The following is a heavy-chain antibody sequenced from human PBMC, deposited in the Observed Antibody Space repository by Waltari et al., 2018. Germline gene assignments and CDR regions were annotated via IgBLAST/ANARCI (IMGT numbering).Heavy chain of an antibody. Sequence: EVQLVESGGGRVKPGGSLRLSCAGCVLNFGWYGFSWFRQAPGKGGEWVSSIDSSGSYIYYAGSVKGRFTISRDDARKSLFLVMNSLRAEDTAVYYCARPGYCTGNSCHYYGMDVWGQGTTVTVSS. J-gene: IGHJ6*02. CDR1: VLNFGWYG. V-gene: IGHV3-21*02. CDR2: IDSSGSYI. CDR3: ARPGYCTGNSCHYYGMDV. D-gene: IGHD2-2*01.